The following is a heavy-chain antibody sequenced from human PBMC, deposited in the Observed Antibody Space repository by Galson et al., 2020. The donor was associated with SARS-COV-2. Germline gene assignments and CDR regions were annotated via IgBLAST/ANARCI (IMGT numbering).Heavy chain of an antibody. Sequence: GGSLRLSCAASGFTFSSYAMHWVRQAPGKGLEWVAVISYDGSNKYYADSVKGRFTISRDNSKNMLYLQMNSLRAEDTAVYYCARDDRIAVAGTVGDYYYYYGMDVWGQGTTVTVSS. CDR3: ARDDRIAVAGTVGDYYYYYGMDV. J-gene: IGHJ6*02. CDR2: ISYDGSNK. CDR1: GFTFSSYA. D-gene: IGHD6-19*01. V-gene: IGHV3-30-3*01.